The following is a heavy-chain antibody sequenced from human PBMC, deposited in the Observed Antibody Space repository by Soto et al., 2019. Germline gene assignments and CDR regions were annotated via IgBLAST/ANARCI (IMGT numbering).Heavy chain of an antibody. D-gene: IGHD2-2*01. CDR3: ARDSVSGLYCSSTSCSHYGMDV. J-gene: IGHJ6*02. Sequence: ASVKVSCKASGYTFTGYYMHWVRQAPGQGPEWMGWINPNSGGTNYAQKFQGRVTMTRDTSISTAYMELSRLRSDDTAVYYCARDSVSGLYCSSTSCSHYGMDVWGQGTTVTVSS. CDR1: GYTFTGYY. CDR2: INPNSGGT. V-gene: IGHV1-2*02.